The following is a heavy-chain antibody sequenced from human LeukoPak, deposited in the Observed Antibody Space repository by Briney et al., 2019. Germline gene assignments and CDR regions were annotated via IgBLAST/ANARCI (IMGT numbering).Heavy chain of an antibody. J-gene: IGHJ4*02. Sequence: SGGSLRLSCAASGLTISSYSMNWVRQAPGKGLEWVSAISGSGGSTYYADSVKGRFTISRDNSKNKLYLQMNSLRVEDTALYYCARDTVYYGNDGPFDYWGQGTLVTVSS. V-gene: IGHV3-23*01. CDR3: ARDTVYYGNDGPFDY. D-gene: IGHD3-10*01. CDR1: GLTISSYS. CDR2: ISGSGGST.